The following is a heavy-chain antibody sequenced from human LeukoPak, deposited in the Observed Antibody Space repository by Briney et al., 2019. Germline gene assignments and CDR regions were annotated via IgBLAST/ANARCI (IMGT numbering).Heavy chain of an antibody. CDR1: GYTFTSYG. CDR3: ATYYCSSTSCYPYYFDY. Sequence: GAPVKVSCKASGYTFTSYGISWVRQAPGQGLEWIGWINPDNGNTNYAQKLQGRVTMTTDTSTSTAYMELRSLRSDDTAVYYCATYYCSSTSCYPYYFDYWGQGTLVTVSS. D-gene: IGHD2-2*01. CDR2: INPDNGNT. V-gene: IGHV1-18*01. J-gene: IGHJ4*02.